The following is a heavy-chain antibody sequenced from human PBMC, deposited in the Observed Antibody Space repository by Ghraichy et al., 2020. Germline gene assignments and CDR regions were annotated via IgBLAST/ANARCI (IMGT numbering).Heavy chain of an antibody. CDR1: CGSISSYY. CDR3: ARAMRFHWYFDL. Sequence: SETLSLTCTVSCGSISSYYWSWLRQPPGKGLEWIGNIDFSGGSKYSPSLTSRVTISVDTSKNQFSLKLDSVTAADTAVYYCARAMRFHWYFDLWGRGSLVTVSS. CDR2: IDFSGGS. J-gene: IGHJ2*01. V-gene: IGHV4-59*01.